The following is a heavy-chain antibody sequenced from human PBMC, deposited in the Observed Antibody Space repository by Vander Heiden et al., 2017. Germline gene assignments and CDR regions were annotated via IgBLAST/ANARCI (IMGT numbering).Heavy chain of an antibody. D-gene: IGHD3-22*01. CDR2: INPNSGGT. Sequence: QVQLVQSGAEVKKPGASVKVSCKASGYPFTGYFMHWVRQAPGQGLEWMGWINPNSGGTNYAQKFQGRVTMTRDTSISTAYMELSRLRSDDTAVYYCARNYYDSSGSPDYWGQGTLVTVSS. CDR1: GYPFTGYF. CDR3: ARNYYDSSGSPDY. J-gene: IGHJ4*02. V-gene: IGHV1-2*02.